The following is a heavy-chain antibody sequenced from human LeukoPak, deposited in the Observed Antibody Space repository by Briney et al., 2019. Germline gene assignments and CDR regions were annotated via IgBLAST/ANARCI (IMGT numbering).Heavy chain of an antibody. CDR1: GYTFTSYG. CDR2: ISAYNGNT. Sequence: ASVKVSCKASGYTFTSYGISWVRQAPGQGLEWMGWISAYNGNTNYAQKLQGRVTMTTDTSTSTVYMELRSLRSDDTAVYYCASPFITMVRGVSNWFDPWGQGTLVTVSS. D-gene: IGHD3-10*01. V-gene: IGHV1-18*01. CDR3: ASPFITMVRGVSNWFDP. J-gene: IGHJ5*02.